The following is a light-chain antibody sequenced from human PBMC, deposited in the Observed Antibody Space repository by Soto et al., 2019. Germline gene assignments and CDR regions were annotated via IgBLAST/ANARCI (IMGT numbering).Light chain of an antibody. J-gene: IGKJ1*01. Sequence: DIQMTQSPSSLSASVGDRVTITCRASQSIASYLNWYRQKPGKAPELLIYAASVLQRGVPSRFSGSGSGTDFTLSISSLQLEDSATYYCQHSYTTLKTFGQGTKVEIK. CDR3: QHSYTTLKT. V-gene: IGKV1-39*01. CDR2: AAS. CDR1: QSIASY.